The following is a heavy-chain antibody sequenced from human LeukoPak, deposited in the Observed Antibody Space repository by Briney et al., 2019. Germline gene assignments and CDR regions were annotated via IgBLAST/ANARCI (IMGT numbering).Heavy chain of an antibody. CDR2: IIPIFGTA. Sequence: ASVKVSCKASGGTFSSYAISWVRQAPGQGLEWMGGIIPIFGTANYAQKFQGRVTITTDESTSTAYMELSSLRSEDTAVYYCARMNTMIHGAFDIWGQGTMVTVSS. V-gene: IGHV1-69*05. CDR1: GGTFSSYA. D-gene: IGHD3-22*01. J-gene: IGHJ3*02. CDR3: ARMNTMIHGAFDI.